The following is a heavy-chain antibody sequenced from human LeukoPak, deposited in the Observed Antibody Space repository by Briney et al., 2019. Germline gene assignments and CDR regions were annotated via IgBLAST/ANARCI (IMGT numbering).Heavy chain of an antibody. CDR3: ARGIKNIWIQLWLRFLWFHP. D-gene: IGHD5-18*01. CDR2: MNPNSGNT. Sequence: ASVKVSCKASGYTFTSYDINLVRQATGQGLEWMGWMNPNSGNTGYAQKFQGRVTMTRNTSISTAYMELSSLRSEDTAVYYCARGIKNIWIQLWLRFLWFHPWGQGTLVTVSS. V-gene: IGHV1-8*01. CDR1: GYTFTSYD. J-gene: IGHJ5*02.